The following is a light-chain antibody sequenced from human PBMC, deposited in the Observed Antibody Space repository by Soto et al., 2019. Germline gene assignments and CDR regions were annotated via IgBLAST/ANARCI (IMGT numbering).Light chain of an antibody. CDR1: QSISSW. V-gene: IGKV1-5*03. Sequence: DIQMTQSPSTLSASVGDRVTITCRASQSISSWLAWYQQKPGKAPKLLIYKASSLESGVPSRFSGSGSGTEFTLTISSLQPDAFATYYCQQYNSWYTFGQGTKLEIK. J-gene: IGKJ2*01. CDR3: QQYNSWYT. CDR2: KAS.